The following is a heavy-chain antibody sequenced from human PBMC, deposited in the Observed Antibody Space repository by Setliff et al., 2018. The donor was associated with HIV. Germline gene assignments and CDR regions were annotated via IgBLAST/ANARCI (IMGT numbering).Heavy chain of an antibody. J-gene: IGHJ3*02. CDR3: VGSPAEAASAAWDEAFDI. D-gene: IGHD1-26*01. V-gene: IGHV3-11*06. CDR1: GFRFSYYY. Sequence: LSLSCAASGFRFSYYYMNWIRQAPGKGLGWLSYSRSSSDSPTKYADSVQCRFTISRDNAKNSLYFQMNSLRVDDTAAYSCVGSPAEAASAAWDEAFDIWGQGTLVTVSS. CDR2: SRSSSDSPT.